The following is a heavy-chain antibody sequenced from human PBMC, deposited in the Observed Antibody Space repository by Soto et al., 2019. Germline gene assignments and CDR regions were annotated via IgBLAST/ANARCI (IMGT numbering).Heavy chain of an antibody. D-gene: IGHD6-13*01. CDR3: ARARATIAAAAIFDC. CDR2: VYRTGST. Sequence: PSEILSLTCAVFGGSISTSNWWSWVRQPPGKGLEWIGEVYRTGSTNYNPSLESRLTISVDKSKNQFSLKLTSVTAADTAVYYCARARATIAAAAIFDCWGQGTLVTVSS. V-gene: IGHV4-4*02. CDR1: GGSISTSNW. J-gene: IGHJ4*02.